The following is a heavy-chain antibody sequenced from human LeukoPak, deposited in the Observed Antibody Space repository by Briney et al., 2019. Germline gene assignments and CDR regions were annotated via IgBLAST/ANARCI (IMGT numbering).Heavy chain of an antibody. V-gene: IGHV3-74*01. D-gene: IGHD3-22*01. CDR2: INSDGSST. Sequence: GGSLRLSCAASGFTFSSYWMHWVRQAPGKGLVWVSRINSDGSSTSYADSVKGQFTISRDNAKNTLYLQMNSLRAEDTAVYYCARGEGYYSYDAFDIWGQGTMVTVSS. J-gene: IGHJ3*02. CDR3: ARGEGYYSYDAFDI. CDR1: GFTFSSYW.